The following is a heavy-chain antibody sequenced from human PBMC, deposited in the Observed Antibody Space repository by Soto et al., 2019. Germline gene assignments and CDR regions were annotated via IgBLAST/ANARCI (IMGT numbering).Heavy chain of an antibody. Sequence: SEPLSHNCTVCGDSSTRRGYYCGWIHQPPGKGLEWIGSIYVSGSPHYNPSLNSRGTISVDTSTNQFSLKLSSVTATDTAVYFCARHYDYDLDSPIDHCGQGTLVTVSS. J-gene: IGHJ5*02. D-gene: IGHD3-16*01. V-gene: IGHV4-39*01. CDR3: ARHYDYDLDSPIDH. CDR2: IYVSGSP. CDR1: GDSSTRRGYY.